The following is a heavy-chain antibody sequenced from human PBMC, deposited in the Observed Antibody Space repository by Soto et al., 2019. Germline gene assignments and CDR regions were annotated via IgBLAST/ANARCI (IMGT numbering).Heavy chain of an antibody. J-gene: IGHJ4*02. Sequence: QVQLVQSGAEVKKPGASVKVYCKASGYTFTSYGISWVRQAPGQGLEWMGWISAYNGNTNYAQKLQGRVTMTTDTSTSTAYMELRSLRSDDTAVYYCASGANDFWSGYYGFDYFDYWGQGTLVTVSS. V-gene: IGHV1-18*04. CDR2: ISAYNGNT. D-gene: IGHD3-3*01. CDR1: GYTFTSYG. CDR3: ASGANDFWSGYYGFDYFDY.